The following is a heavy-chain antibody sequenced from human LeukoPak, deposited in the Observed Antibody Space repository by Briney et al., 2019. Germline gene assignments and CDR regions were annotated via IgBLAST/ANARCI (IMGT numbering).Heavy chain of an antibody. V-gene: IGHV3-7*01. D-gene: IGHD2-15*01. CDR3: ATVAGDCSGGRCYLLRFDY. Sequence: GGSLRLSCAASGFTFSSYAMSWVRQAPGKGLEWVANIKLDGTTKDYVDSVEGRFTILRDNAKNSLYLQMNNLRGDDTAVYYCATVAGDCSGGRCYLLRFDYWGQGTLVTVSS. CDR1: GFTFSSYA. CDR2: IKLDGTTK. J-gene: IGHJ4*02.